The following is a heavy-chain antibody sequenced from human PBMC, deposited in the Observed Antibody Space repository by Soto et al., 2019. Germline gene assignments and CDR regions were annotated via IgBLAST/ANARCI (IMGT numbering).Heavy chain of an antibody. CDR1: GFTFSNLC. D-gene: IGHD7-27*01. V-gene: IGHV3-15*01. J-gene: IGHJ3*02. Sequence: EAPLVESGGDMVKPGGSLRLSCAASGFTFSNLCMSWGRQAPGKGLEWVGHIKRIIDGGTTAYAAPVNGRFTISRDDSKGVLYLQINSLKTEDTAMYYCGTGEAFDIWGQGTMVTVS. CDR2: IKRIIDGGTT. CDR3: GTGEAFDI.